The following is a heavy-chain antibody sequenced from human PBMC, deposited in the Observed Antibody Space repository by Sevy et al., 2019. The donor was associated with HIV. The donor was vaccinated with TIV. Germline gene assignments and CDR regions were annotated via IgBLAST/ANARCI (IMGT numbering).Heavy chain of an antibody. J-gene: IGHJ4*02. V-gene: IGHV3-21*04. D-gene: IGHD3-22*01. CDR1: GFTFSYYD. Sequence: GGSLRLSCAASGFTFSYYDMNWVRQAPGKGLEWVSSISSGSSYIFYADSVKGRFTISRDNAKNSLYLQMNSLRAEDTAVYYCASHLNYYDSPSAYWGQGTLVTVSS. CDR2: ISSGSSYI. CDR3: ASHLNYYDSPSAY.